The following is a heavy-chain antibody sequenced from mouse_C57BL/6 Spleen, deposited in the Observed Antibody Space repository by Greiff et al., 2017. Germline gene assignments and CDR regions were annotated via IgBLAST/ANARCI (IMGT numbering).Heavy chain of an antibody. CDR2: IDPEDGDT. CDR3: TSGSSHGYCDV. J-gene: IGHJ1*03. V-gene: IGHV14-1*01. CDR1: GFTITDYY. Sequence: EVQLQQSGAELVRPGASVKLSCTASGFTITDYYMHWVKQRPEQGLEWIGRIDPEDGDTEYAPKFQGKATMTADTSSTTAYLQLSSLTSEDTAVYYCTSGSSHGYCDVWGTGTTVTVSS. D-gene: IGHD1-1*01.